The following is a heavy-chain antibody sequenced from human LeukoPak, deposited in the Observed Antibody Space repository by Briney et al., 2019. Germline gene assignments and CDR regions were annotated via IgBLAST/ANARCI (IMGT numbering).Heavy chain of an antibody. J-gene: IGHJ4*02. CDR2: IRYDGSNK. Sequence: GGSLRLSCAASGFTFSSSEMSWVRQAPGKGLEWVAFIRYDGSNKYYADSVKGRFTISRDNSKNTLYLQMNSLRTEDTAVYYCAKDAKPAFDYWGQGTLVTVSS. CDR1: GFTFSSSE. CDR3: AKDAKPAFDY. V-gene: IGHV3-30*02.